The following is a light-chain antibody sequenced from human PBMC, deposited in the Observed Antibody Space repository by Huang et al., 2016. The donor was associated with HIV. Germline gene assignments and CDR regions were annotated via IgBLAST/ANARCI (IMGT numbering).Light chain of an antibody. CDR3: MQGTHWPPGT. CDR2: KVS. CDR1: QTLVHTDGNPY. J-gene: IGKJ1*01. V-gene: IGKV2-30*02. Sequence: DVIMNQSPLLLPVTLGQPAAISCRSSQTLVHTDGNPYLNWFRQRPGQSPRRLIYKVSNRDSGVPDRFTGSGSGIEFTLTISRVEAEDVGIYYCMQGTHWPPGTFGQGTNMEIK.